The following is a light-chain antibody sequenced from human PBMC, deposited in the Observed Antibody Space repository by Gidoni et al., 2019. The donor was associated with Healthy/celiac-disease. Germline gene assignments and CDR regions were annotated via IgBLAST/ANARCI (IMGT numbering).Light chain of an antibody. Sequence: QLVLTQSPPASASLGASVKLTCTLSSGHSSYAIAWQKQQPEKGPRYLMKLNSDGSHSKGDGIPDRFSGSSSGAERYLTISRLQSEDEADYYCQTWGTGIRVFGGGTKLTVL. J-gene: IGLJ3*02. CDR1: SGHSSYA. V-gene: IGLV4-69*01. CDR3: QTWGTGIRV. CDR2: LNSDGSH.